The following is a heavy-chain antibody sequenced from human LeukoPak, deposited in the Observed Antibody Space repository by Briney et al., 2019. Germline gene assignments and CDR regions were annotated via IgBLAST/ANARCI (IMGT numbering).Heavy chain of an antibody. D-gene: IGHD2-2*01. J-gene: IGHJ3*02. Sequence: PSETLSLTCAVYGGSFSGYYWSWIRQPPGKGLEWVSAISGSGGSTYYADSVKGRFTISRDNSKNTLYLQMNSLRAEDTAVYYCSRWEVVVPDDAFDIWGQGTMVTVSS. CDR3: SRWEVVVPDDAFDI. CDR1: GGSFSGYY. CDR2: ISGSGGST. V-gene: IGHV3-23*01.